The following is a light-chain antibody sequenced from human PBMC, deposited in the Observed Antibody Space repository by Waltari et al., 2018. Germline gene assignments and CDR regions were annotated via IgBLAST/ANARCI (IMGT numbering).Light chain of an antibody. Sequence: DIVMTQSPDSLAVFLGERATINFKSSQSVLHTSNKNNYLAWYQQKPGQPPKLLIYWASTRESGVPDRFSGSGSGTDFTLTISSLQAEDVAVYYCQQYYSPPQTFGQGTKVEIK. V-gene: IGKV4-1*01. J-gene: IGKJ1*01. CDR2: WAS. CDR1: QSVLHTSNKNNY. CDR3: QQYYSPPQT.